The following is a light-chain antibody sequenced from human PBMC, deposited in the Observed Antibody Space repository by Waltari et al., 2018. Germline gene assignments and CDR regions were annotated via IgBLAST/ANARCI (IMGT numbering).Light chain of an antibody. CDR3: QQSYSIPQYT. J-gene: IGKJ2*01. V-gene: IGKV1-39*01. Sequence: DIQMTQSPSSLSASVGDRVTITCRASQSISRFLNWYQQKPGKAPKLLIYAASSLQSGVPSRFSGSGSGTDFTLTISSLQSEDFAIYYCQQSYSIPQYTFGQGTKLEIK. CDR2: AAS. CDR1: QSISRF.